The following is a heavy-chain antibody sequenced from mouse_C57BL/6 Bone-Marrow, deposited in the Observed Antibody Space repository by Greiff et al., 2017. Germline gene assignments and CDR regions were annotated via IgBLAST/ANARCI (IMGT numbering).Heavy chain of an antibody. Sequence: QVQLQQSGAELARPGASVKLSCKASGYTFTSYGISWVKQRTGQGLEWIGEIYPRSGNTYYNEKFKGKATLTADKSSSTAYMELRSLTSEDSAVYFCAATVVADFDVWGTGTMVTVSS. D-gene: IGHD1-1*01. V-gene: IGHV1-81*01. CDR1: GYTFTSYG. CDR3: AATVVADFDV. CDR2: IYPRSGNT. J-gene: IGHJ1*03.